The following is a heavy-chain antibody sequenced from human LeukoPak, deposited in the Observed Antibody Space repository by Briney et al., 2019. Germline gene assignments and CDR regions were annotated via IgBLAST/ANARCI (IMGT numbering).Heavy chain of an antibody. CDR3: ARGGFLEWLDYFDY. J-gene: IGHJ4*02. CDR1: VGSISSSSYY. D-gene: IGHD3-3*01. V-gene: IGHV4-39*07. CDR2: IYYSGST. Sequence: SETLSLTCTVSVGSISSSSYYWGWIRQPPGKGLEWIGSIYYSGSTYYNPSLKSLVTISVDTSENQFSLKLSSVTAADTAVYYCARGGFLEWLDYFDYWGQGTLVTVSS.